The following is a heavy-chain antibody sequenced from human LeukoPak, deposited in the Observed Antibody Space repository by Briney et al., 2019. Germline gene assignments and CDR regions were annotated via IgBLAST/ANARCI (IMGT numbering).Heavy chain of an antibody. D-gene: IGHD6-13*01. CDR3: ARDTRGYISSAFDP. Sequence: GASVKVSCKASGGTFSGSAISSYAISWVRQAPGQGLEWMGGIIPIFGTSNYAQKFQGRVTITADESTSTAYMELSSLRSEDTAVYYCARDTRGYISSAFDPWGQGTLVTVSS. J-gene: IGHJ5*02. CDR1: GGTFSGSAISSYA. CDR2: IIPIFGTS. V-gene: IGHV1-69*13.